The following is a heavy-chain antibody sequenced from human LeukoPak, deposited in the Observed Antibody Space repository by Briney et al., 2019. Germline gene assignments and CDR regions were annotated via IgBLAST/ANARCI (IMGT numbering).Heavy chain of an antibody. D-gene: IGHD2-2*01. J-gene: IGHJ4*02. V-gene: IGHV4-4*07. Sequence: ASETLSLTCTVSGGSISSYYWSWIRQPAGKGLEWVGRLYSSGSTNYNPSLKSRVTISVDTSKNQFSLKLSSVTAADTAVYYCARHGCSSTSCYFDYWGQGTLVTVS. CDR3: ARHGCSSTSCYFDY. CDR2: LYSSGST. CDR1: GGSISSYY.